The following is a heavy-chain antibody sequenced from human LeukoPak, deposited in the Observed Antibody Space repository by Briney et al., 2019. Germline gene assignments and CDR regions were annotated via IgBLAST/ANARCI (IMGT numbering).Heavy chain of an antibody. CDR1: GGSISTYY. D-gene: IGHD5-18*01. Sequence: SETLSLTCTVSGGSISTYYWSWIRQPPGEGLEWIGYIYHSGSTNYNPSLKSRVTISVDTSKNQFSLKLSSVTAADTAVYYCARQGLGCGYSYACHFDSWGQGTLVTVSS. CDR2: IYHSGST. J-gene: IGHJ4*02. V-gene: IGHV4-59*08. CDR3: ARQGLGCGYSYACHFDS.